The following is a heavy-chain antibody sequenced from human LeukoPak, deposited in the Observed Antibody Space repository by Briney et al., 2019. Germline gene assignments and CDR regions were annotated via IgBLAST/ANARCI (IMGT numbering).Heavy chain of an antibody. Sequence: KTSETLSLTCTVSGESISGFYWTWIRQPPGKGLEWIGYIYYSGSTNYNPSLKSRVTISVDTSKNQFSLKLSSVTAADTAVYYCARYGRGNWFDPWGQGTLVTVSS. CDR3: ARYGRGNWFDP. CDR1: GESISGFY. J-gene: IGHJ5*02. CDR2: IYYSGST. D-gene: IGHD3-10*01. V-gene: IGHV4-59*01.